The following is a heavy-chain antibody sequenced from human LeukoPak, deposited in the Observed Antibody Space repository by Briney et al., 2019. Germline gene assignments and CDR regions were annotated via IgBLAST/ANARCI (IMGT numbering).Heavy chain of an antibody. CDR2: ISSDSGTI. V-gene: IGHV3-48*02. Sequence: GGSLRLSCASSGFTFSAYHMNWVRQAPGKGLEWISFISSDSGTIYYADSVKGRFTISRNNAANSLYLQMNNLRDEDTAVYYCARRDPFDYWGQGTLVTVSS. CDR3: ARRDPFDY. CDR1: GFTFSAYH. J-gene: IGHJ4*02.